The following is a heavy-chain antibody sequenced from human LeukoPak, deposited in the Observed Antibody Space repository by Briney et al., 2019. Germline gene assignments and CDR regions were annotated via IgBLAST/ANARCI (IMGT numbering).Heavy chain of an antibody. D-gene: IGHD4-23*01. V-gene: IGHV3-7*01. Sequence: GGSLRLSCTASGFTFSNAWMSWVRQAPGKGLEWVANINQDGSAKYYVDSVKGRFTFSRDNAMNSMFLQMNSLRVEDTAVYYCARDVHGGAFDYWGQGTLVTVSS. J-gene: IGHJ4*02. CDR3: ARDVHGGAFDY. CDR2: INQDGSAK. CDR1: GFTFSNAW.